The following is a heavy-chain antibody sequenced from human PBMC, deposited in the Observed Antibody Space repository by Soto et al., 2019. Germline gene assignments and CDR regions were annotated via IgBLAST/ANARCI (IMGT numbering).Heavy chain of an antibody. CDR2: IYYDGRT. CDR3: ARHNYGSGSTYFDY. D-gene: IGHD3-10*01. Sequence: TLSLTCTVSGASISSGYWSWIRQSPGKGLEWIGYIYYDGRTYYNPSLRSRVTISVDTSQNQFSLKLNSMTAADTAVYYCARHNYGSGSTYFDYWGQGTLVTVSS. V-gene: IGHV4-30-4*01. CDR1: GASISSGY. J-gene: IGHJ4*02.